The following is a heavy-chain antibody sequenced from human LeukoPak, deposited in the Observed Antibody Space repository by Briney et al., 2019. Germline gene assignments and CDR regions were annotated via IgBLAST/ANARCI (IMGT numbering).Heavy chain of an antibody. Sequence: GGSLRLSCAASGFTFRSYWMSWVRQAPGKGLEWVANTKQDGSEKYYVDSVKGRFTIPRDNARNTLYLQMNSLRAEDTAVYYCARASGYCSSTSCYRVSLFDPWGQGTLVTVSS. D-gene: IGHD2-2*01. CDR1: GFTFRSYW. CDR3: ARASGYCSSTSCYRVSLFDP. J-gene: IGHJ5*02. V-gene: IGHV3-7*01. CDR2: TKQDGSEK.